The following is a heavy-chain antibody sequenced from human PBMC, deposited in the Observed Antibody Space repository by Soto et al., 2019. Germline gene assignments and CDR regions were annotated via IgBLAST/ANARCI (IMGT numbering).Heavy chain of an antibody. CDR1: GFDFSDYY. J-gene: IGHJ4*02. CDR2: ISSNGGYT. D-gene: IGHD1-20*01. V-gene: IGHV3-11*05. CDR3: ARAGITSRPENLDF. Sequence: ESGGSLVKPGGSLTLSCAASGFDFSDYYMTWIRQDPGKGLEWISYISSNGGYTKYADSVKGRFTISRDNAKNSVSLHMTSLRVEDTATYYCARAGITSRPENLDFWGRGTLVTVSS.